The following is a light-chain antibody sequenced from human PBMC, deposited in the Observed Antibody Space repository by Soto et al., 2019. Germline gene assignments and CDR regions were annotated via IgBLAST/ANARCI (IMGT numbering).Light chain of an antibody. J-gene: IGLJ1*01. CDR2: DVS. V-gene: IGLV2-11*01. Sequence: QSVLTQPRSVSGSPGQSVTISCTGTSSDVGHYNSVSWYQQHPGKAPELIIFDVSKRPSGVPDRFSGSKSGNTASLTISGLQAEDEADYYCCSYAGDYSYVFGSGTKLTVL. CDR1: SSDVGHYNS. CDR3: CSYAGDYSYV.